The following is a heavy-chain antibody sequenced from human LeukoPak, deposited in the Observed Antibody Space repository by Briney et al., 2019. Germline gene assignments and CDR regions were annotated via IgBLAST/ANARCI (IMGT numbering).Heavy chain of an antibody. Sequence: PGGSLRLSCAASGFTFSSYAMSWVRQAPGKGLEWVSAISDSGGSTYYADSVKGRFTISRDNAKSSLYLQMNSLRAEDTAVYYCAREGFADFDYWGQGTLVTVSS. CDR3: AREGFADFDY. CDR1: GFTFSSYA. CDR2: ISDSGGST. J-gene: IGHJ4*02. D-gene: IGHD3-10*01. V-gene: IGHV3-23*01.